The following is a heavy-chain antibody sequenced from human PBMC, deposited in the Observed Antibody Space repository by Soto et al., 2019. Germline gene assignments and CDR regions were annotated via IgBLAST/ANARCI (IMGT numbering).Heavy chain of an antibody. CDR1: GFTFSSYA. V-gene: IGHV3-23*01. Sequence: GGSLRLSCAASGFTFSSYAMSWVRQAPGKGLEWVAAITCNGGNKYYADSVKGRFTISRDNSKNTLYLQMNSLRAEDTAVYYCAKDSAPPPITGTTDYWGQGTLVTVSS. CDR3: AKDSAPPPITGTTDY. J-gene: IGHJ4*02. CDR2: ITCNGGNK. D-gene: IGHD1-7*01.